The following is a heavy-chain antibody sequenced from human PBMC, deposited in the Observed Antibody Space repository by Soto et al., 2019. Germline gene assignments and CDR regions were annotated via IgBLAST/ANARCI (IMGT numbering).Heavy chain of an antibody. CDR1: GGSISSSSYY. CDR2: IYYSGST. Sequence: SETLSLTCTVSGGSISSSSYYWGWIRQPPGKGLEWIGSIYYSGSTYYNPSLKSRVTISVDTSKNQFSLKLSSVTAADTAVYYCARQGLPLDHYYYGMDVWGQGTTVTVSS. V-gene: IGHV4-39*01. D-gene: IGHD5-12*01. CDR3: ARQGLPLDHYYYGMDV. J-gene: IGHJ6*02.